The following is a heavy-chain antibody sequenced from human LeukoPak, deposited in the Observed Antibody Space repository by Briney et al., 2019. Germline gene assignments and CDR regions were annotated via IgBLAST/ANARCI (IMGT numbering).Heavy chain of an antibody. CDR2: INHSGST. CDR1: GWSFSGYY. CDR3: ASGRVRGRGMDV. J-gene: IGHJ6*04. D-gene: IGHD3-10*01. Sequence: SETLSLTCAVYGWSFSGYYWSWIRQPPGKGLEWIGEINHSGSTNYNPSLKSRVTISVDTSKNQFSLKLSSVTAADTAVYYCASGRVRGRGMDVWGKGTTVTVSS. V-gene: IGHV4-34*01.